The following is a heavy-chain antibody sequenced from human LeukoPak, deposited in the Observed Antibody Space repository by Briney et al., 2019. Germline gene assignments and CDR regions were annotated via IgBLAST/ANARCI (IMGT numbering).Heavy chain of an antibody. J-gene: IGHJ4*02. V-gene: IGHV5-51*01. CDR1: RYSFTTYW. Sequence: GESLKISCKGSRYSFTTYWIGWVRQMPGKGLEWMGIIYPGDSDTRYSPSFQGQVTISADKSISTAYLQWSSLKASDTAMYYCAREAGEYCSSTSCYSPLGYWGQGTLVTVSS. D-gene: IGHD2-2*02. CDR2: IYPGDSDT. CDR3: AREAGEYCSSTSCYSPLGY.